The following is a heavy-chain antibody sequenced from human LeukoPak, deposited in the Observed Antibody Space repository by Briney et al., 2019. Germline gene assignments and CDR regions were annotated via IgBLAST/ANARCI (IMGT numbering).Heavy chain of an antibody. J-gene: IGHJ4*02. CDR1: GGSISNSNYY. V-gene: IGHV4-39*01. D-gene: IGHD5-24*01. CDR2: IYYSGNT. CDR3: MRHEEEDGYNAKPFAF. Sequence: SETLSLTCTVSGGSISNSNYYWGWVRQPPGKGLEWIGTIYYSGNTYYTPSLKSRVTISVDTSKNQFSLRLSSVTAADTAVYFCMRHEEEDGYNAKPFAFWGQGTLVTVSS.